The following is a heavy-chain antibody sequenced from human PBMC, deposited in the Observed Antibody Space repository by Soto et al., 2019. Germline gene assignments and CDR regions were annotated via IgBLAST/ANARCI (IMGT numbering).Heavy chain of an antibody. J-gene: IGHJ4*02. Sequence: GASVHASWTTSRLGFEKFALSWNSQAPGQGLEWMGWVSPYNGNANYTEKFQGRVSMTTDTSTTTAYMELTSLTSDDTAIYYCARAISLIMAAPAYWGQGALVTVSS. CDR3: ARAISLIMAAPAY. CDR1: RLGFEKFA. CDR2: VSPYNGNA. V-gene: IGHV1-18*04. D-gene: IGHD2-8*01.